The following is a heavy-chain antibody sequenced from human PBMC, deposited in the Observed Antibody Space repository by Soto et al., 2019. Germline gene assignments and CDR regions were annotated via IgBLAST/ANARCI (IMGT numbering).Heavy chain of an antibody. V-gene: IGHV3-23*01. CDR1: EFTFSNYA. D-gene: IGHD5-18*01. J-gene: IGHJ4*02. Sequence: GSLRLSCAASEFTFSNYAMSWVRQAPGKGLEWVSSISDNGGATYYADSVKGRFTISRDNSKNTLYLQMNSLRAEDTAVYYCAKDERRALVPPFWYWGQGTLVTVSS. CDR2: ISDNGGAT. CDR3: AKDERRALVPPFWY.